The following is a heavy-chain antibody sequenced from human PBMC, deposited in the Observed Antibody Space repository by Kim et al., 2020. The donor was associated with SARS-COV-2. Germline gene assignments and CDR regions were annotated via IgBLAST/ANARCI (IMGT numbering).Heavy chain of an antibody. CDR2: ISYDGSNK. J-gene: IGHJ4*02. D-gene: IGHD3-16*02. V-gene: IGHV3-30*18. Sequence: GGSLRLSCAASGFTFSSYGMHWVRQAPGKGLEWVAVISYDGSNKYYADSVKGRFTISRDNSKNTLYLQMNSLRAEDTAVYYCAKTQSWNDYIWGSYRSYFDYWGQGTLVTVSS. CDR3: AKTQSWNDYIWGSYRSYFDY. CDR1: GFTFSSYG.